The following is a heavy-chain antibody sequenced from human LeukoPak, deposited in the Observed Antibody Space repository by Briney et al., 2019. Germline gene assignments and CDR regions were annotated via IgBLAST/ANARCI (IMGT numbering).Heavy chain of an antibody. V-gene: IGHV3-13*01. CDR1: GFTFSSYA. CDR2: IGTAGDT. D-gene: IGHD3-10*01. J-gene: IGHJ6*02. Sequence: GGSLRLSCAASGFTFSSYAMSWVRQATGKGLEWVSAIGTAGDTYYPGSVKGRFTISRENAKNSLYLQMNSLRAGDTAVYYCARGYRFGEPSTDGMDVWGQGTTVTVSS. CDR3: ARGYRFGEPSTDGMDV.